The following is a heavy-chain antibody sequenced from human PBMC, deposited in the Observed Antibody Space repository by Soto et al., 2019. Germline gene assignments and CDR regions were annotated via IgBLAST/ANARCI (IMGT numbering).Heavy chain of an antibody. CDR1: GGSISSGGYY. D-gene: IGHD6-6*01. V-gene: IGHV4-31*03. CDR2: IYYSGST. CDR3: SRPSSSGAFDM. J-gene: IGHJ3*02. Sequence: QVQLQESGPGLVKPSQTLSLTCTVSGGSISSGGYYWSWIRQHPGKGLEWIGYIYYSGSTDYNPSLKSRVTIPVDTSKHQSSLKLGSVTAADTAVYCCSRPSSSGAFDMGGQGTSVTVSS.